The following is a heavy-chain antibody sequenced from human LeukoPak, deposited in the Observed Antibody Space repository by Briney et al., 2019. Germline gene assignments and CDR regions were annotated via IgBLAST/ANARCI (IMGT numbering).Heavy chain of an antibody. CDR1: GYTFTSYG. Sequence: ASVKVSCKASGYTFTSYGISWVRQAPGLGLEWMGWISAYNGNTNYAQKLQGRVTMTTDTSTSTAYMELRSLRSDDTAVYYCARVGKQWLVPFFDYWGQGTLVTVSS. V-gene: IGHV1-18*01. CDR2: ISAYNGNT. CDR3: ARVGKQWLVPFFDY. D-gene: IGHD6-19*01. J-gene: IGHJ4*02.